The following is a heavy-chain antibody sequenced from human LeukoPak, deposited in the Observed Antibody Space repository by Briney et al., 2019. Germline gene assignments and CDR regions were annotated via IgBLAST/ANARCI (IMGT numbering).Heavy chain of an antibody. D-gene: IGHD3-22*01. V-gene: IGHV4-39*07. CDR1: SGSISSSSYG. J-gene: IGHJ4*02. CDR2: IYYSGST. CDR3: ARVRDPDKDYYDSSGYLN. Sequence: PSETLSLTCTVSSGSISSSSYGCGWIRQPPGKGLGWIGSIYYSGSTYYNPSLKSRVTISVDTSKNQFSLKLSSVTAADTAVYYCARVRDPDKDYYDSSGYLNWGQGTLVTVSS.